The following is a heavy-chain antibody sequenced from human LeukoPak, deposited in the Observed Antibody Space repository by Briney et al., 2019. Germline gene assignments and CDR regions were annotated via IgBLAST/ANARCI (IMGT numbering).Heavy chain of an antibody. CDR2: ISSSSSYI. V-gene: IGHV3-21*01. Sequence: PGGSLRLSCAASGFTFSSYSMNWVRQAPGKGLEWVSSISSSSSYIYYADSVKGRFTISRDNAKNSLYLQMNSLRAEDTAVYYCASAGYDFWSGYYLDYWGQGTLVTVSS. CDR3: ASAGYDFWSGYYLDY. CDR1: GFTFSSYS. D-gene: IGHD3-3*01. J-gene: IGHJ4*02.